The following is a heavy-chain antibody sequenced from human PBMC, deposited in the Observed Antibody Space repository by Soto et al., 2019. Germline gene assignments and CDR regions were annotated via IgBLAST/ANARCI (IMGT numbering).Heavy chain of an antibody. CDR1: GDSISDYY. CDR2: IYTSGST. CDR3: ARERREEIHDGYDIDY. J-gene: IGHJ4*02. D-gene: IGHD5-12*01. V-gene: IGHV4-4*07. Sequence: PSETLSLTCTVSGDSISDYYWSWIRQPAGKGLEWIGRIYTSGSTDYNPSLKSRVTISIDTSKNQFSLKVTSMTAADTAVYYCARERREEIHDGYDIDYWGQGNLVTVSS.